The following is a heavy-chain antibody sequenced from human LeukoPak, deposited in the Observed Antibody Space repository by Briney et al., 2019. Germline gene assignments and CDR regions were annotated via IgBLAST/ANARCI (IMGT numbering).Heavy chain of an antibody. V-gene: IGHV1-24*01. CDR1: GYTLTELS. J-gene: IGHJ3*02. CDR3: ARDCGGDCYSYDAFDI. D-gene: IGHD2-21*02. Sequence: PAASVKVSCKVSGYTLTELSMHWVRQAPGKGLEWMGGFDPEDGETIYAQKFQGRVTMTEDTSTDTAYMELSSLRSEDTAVYYCARDCGGDCYSYDAFDIWGQGTTVTVSS. CDR2: FDPEDGET.